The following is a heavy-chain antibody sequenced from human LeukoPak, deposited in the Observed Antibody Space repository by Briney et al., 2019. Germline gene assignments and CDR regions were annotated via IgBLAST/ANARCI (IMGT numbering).Heavy chain of an antibody. CDR3: ARQIRYTYDPNWFHP. D-gene: IGHD5-12*01. CDR2: IYFSGTP. J-gene: IGHJ5*02. Sequence: SETLSLTCSVTGDSITSTSYYWAWIRQPPGKGLEWIGSIYFSGTPNYNPSLQSRVTLSVDTSRNQFSLILSSVTAADTAVYYCARQIRYTYDPNWFHPWSQGALVTVSS. V-gene: IGHV4-39*01. CDR1: GDSITSTSYY.